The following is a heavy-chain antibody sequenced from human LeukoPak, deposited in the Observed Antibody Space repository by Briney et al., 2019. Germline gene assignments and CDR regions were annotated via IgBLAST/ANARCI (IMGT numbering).Heavy chain of an antibody. CDR3: TRGKNWFDY. CDR2: INSDGSSI. D-gene: IGHD1-1*01. J-gene: IGHJ4*02. V-gene: IGHV3-74*01. Sequence: GGSLRLSCAGSEFAFSNYWMNWVRQAPGKGLEWVSRINSDGSSISYADSVKGRFTISRDNAKNTLYLQMNSLRPEDTAVYYCTRGKNWFDYWGRGTLVTVSS. CDR1: EFAFSNYW.